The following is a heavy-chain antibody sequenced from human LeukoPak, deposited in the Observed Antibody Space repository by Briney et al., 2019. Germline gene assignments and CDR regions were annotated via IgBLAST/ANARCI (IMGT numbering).Heavy chain of an antibody. Sequence: PGGSLRLSCAASGFTFNIYAMSWVRHAPGKGREWVSAIRGSGGSTYSADPVKGRFTISRDNSKNKLYLQMNSLRAEDTAVYYCAKDSYYDILTGYEDYWGQGTLVTVSS. CDR1: GFTFNIYA. J-gene: IGHJ4*02. CDR2: IRGSGGST. D-gene: IGHD3-9*01. CDR3: AKDSYYDILTGYEDY. V-gene: IGHV3-23*01.